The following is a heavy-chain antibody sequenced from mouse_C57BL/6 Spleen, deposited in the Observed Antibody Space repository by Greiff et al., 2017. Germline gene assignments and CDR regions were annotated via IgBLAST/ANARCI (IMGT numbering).Heavy chain of an antibody. CDR2: INPSNGGT. CDR3: ARGRLATVGYFDY. CDR1: GYNFTSYW. D-gene: IGHD1-1*01. J-gene: IGHJ2*01. Sequence: QVQLQQPGTELVKPGASVKLSCKASGYNFTSYWMHWVKQRPGQGLEWIGNINPSNGGTNYNEKFKSKATLTVDKASSTAYMQLSSLTSEDSAVYYCARGRLATVGYFDYWGQGTTLTVSS. V-gene: IGHV1-53*01.